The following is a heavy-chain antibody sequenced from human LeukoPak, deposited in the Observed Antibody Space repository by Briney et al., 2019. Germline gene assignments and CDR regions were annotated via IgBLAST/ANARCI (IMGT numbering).Heavy chain of an antibody. J-gene: IGHJ4*02. Sequence: GGSLRLSCAASGFTFSSYWMSWVRQAPGKGLEWVANIKQDGSEKYYVDSVKGRFTISRDNSKNTLYLQMNSLRAEDTAVYYCARAYGGYYFDYWGQGTLVTVSS. V-gene: IGHV3-7*03. D-gene: IGHD4/OR15-4a*01. CDR3: ARAYGGYYFDY. CDR2: IKQDGSEK. CDR1: GFTFSSYW.